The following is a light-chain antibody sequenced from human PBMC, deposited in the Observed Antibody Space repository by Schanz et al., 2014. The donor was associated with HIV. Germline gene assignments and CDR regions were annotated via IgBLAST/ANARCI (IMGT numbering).Light chain of an antibody. CDR3: QQYYSYPPYT. Sequence: DIQMTQSPSSLSASVGDRVTITCRASQSISSYLNWYQQKPGKAPKLLIYAASSLQSGVPSRFSGSGSGTDFTLTISSLQPDDFATYYCQQYYSYPPYTFGQGTKLEIK. V-gene: IGKV1-39*01. J-gene: IGKJ2*01. CDR1: QSISSY. CDR2: AAS.